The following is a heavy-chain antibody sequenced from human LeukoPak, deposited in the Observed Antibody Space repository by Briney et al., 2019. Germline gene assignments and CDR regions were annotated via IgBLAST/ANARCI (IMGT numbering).Heavy chain of an antibody. J-gene: IGHJ4*02. V-gene: IGHV3-21*01. CDR3: VFSGQQIYFDY. CDR1: GFTFSSYS. Sequence: GGSLRLSCAASGFTFSSYSMNWVRQAPGKGLEWVSSISSSSSYIYYADSVKGRFTISRDNAKNSLYLQMDSLRAEDTAVYYCVFSGQQIYFDYWGQGTLVTVSS. CDR2: ISSSSSYI. D-gene: IGHD2-15*01.